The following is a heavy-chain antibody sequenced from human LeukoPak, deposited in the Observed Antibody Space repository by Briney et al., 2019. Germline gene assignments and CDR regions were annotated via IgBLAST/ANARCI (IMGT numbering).Heavy chain of an antibody. CDR1: GGSFSGYY. CDR3: ARELNWGSLRRSYGMDV. D-gene: IGHD7-27*01. J-gene: IGHJ6*02. Sequence: PSETLSLTCAVYGGSFSGYYWSWIRQPPGKGLEWIGEINHSGSTNYNPSLKSRVTISVDTSKNQFSLKLSSVTAADTAVYYCARELNWGSLRRSYGMDVWGQGTTVTVSS. V-gene: IGHV4-34*01. CDR2: INHSGST.